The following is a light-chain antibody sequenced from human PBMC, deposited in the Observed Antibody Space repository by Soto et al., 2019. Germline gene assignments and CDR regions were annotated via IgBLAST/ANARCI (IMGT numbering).Light chain of an antibody. Sequence: DIVMTQSPESLAVSLGERATINCKSSQSVLYSSNNKSCLNWYQQKPRQPPKLLIYWASVRESGVPDRFSGSGSGTDFTLTIRSVQAEDVAVYYCHQYYDTPLTCGQGTRLEIK. V-gene: IGKV4-1*01. CDR3: HQYYDTPLT. CDR2: WAS. CDR1: QSVLYSSNNKSC. J-gene: IGKJ5*01.